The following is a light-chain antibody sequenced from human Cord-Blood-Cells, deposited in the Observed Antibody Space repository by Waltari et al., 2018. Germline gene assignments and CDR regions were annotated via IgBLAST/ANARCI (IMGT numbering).Light chain of an antibody. V-gene: IGKV1-33*01. CDR3: QQYDNLPYT. J-gene: IGKJ2*01. CDR2: DAS. Sequence: DIQMTQSPSSLSASVGDRVTITCQASQDISNYLNWYQQKPGKAPKLLIYDASNLETGVPLRFSGCRSGPDFSSTITSLHAPDIVTYYCQQYDNLPYTFFRGTKLEI. CDR1: QDISNY.